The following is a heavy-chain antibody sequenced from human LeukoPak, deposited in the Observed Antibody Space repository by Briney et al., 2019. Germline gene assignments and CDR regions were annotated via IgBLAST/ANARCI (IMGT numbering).Heavy chain of an antibody. D-gene: IGHD3-9*01. CDR3: AITRNYDILTGYYIRSPFDY. V-gene: IGHV1-24*01. J-gene: IGHJ4*02. Sequence: ASVKVSCKVSGYALTELSMHWVRQAPGKGLEGMGGFDPEDGETIYAQKFQGRVTMTEDTSTDTAYMELSSLRSEDTAVYYCAITRNYDILTGYYIRSPFDYWGQGTLVTVSS. CDR2: FDPEDGET. CDR1: GYALTELS.